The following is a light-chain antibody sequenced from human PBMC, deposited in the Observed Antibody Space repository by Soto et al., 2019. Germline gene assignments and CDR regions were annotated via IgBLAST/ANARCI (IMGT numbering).Light chain of an antibody. V-gene: IGKV2D-29*02. CDR1: QSLLHTDGKTY. J-gene: IGKJ1*01. Sequence: DIVMTQTPLSLSVTPGQPASISCQSSQSLLHTDGKTYLSWYLQRPGQSLQLLIYEVSNWFSGVPDRFNGSGSETDFTLKISRVEAEDVGIYFCMHSVQIPPTFGQGTKVEIK. CDR3: MHSVQIPPT. CDR2: EVS.